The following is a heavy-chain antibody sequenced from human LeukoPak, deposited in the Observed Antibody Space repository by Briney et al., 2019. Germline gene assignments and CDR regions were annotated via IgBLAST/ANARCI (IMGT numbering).Heavy chain of an antibody. J-gene: IGHJ6*02. Sequence: SETLSLTCTVSGASISSYYWRWIRQPPGKGLEWIGYIYYSGSTNYNPSLKSRVTISVDTSKNQFSLKLSSVTAADTAVYYCARGVRYYYGMDVWGLGTTVTVSS. CDR2: IYYSGST. CDR3: ARGVRYYYGMDV. CDR1: GASISSYY. V-gene: IGHV4-59*01.